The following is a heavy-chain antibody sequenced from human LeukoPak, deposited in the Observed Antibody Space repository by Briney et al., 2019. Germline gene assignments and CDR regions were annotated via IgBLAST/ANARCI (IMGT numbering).Heavy chain of an antibody. CDR1: GFTFSSYS. J-gene: IGHJ5*02. V-gene: IGHV3-21*01. D-gene: IGHD3-10*01. Sequence: GGSLRLSCAASGFTFSSYSMNWVRQAPGKGLEWVSSISSSSSYIYYADSVKGRFTISRDNAKNSLYLQMNSLRAEDTAVYYCARDAFYGSGEEGSWFDPWGQGTLVIVSS. CDR3: ARDAFYGSGEEGSWFDP. CDR2: ISSSSSYI.